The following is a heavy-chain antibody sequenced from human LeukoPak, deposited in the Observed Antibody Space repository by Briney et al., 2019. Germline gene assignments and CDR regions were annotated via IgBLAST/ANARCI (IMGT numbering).Heavy chain of an antibody. CDR3: AKRGVVIRVILVGFHKEAYYFDS. CDR1: GFTFSSYS. V-gene: IGHV3-23*01. CDR2: ISGSGGST. D-gene: IGHD3-22*01. J-gene: IGHJ4*02. Sequence: GESLRLSCAASGFTFSSYSMNWVRQAPGKGLEWVAGISGSGGSTNYADSVKGRFSISRDNPKNTLYLQMNSLRAEDTAVYFCAKRGVVIRVILVGFHKEAYYFDSWGQGALVTVSS.